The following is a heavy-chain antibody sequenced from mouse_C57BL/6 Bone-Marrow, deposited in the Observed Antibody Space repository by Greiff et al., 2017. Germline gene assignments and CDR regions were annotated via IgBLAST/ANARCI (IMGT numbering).Heavy chain of an antibody. V-gene: IGHV1-42*01. CDR1: GYSFTGYY. Sequence: DVQLQESGPELVKPGASVKISCKASGYSFTGYYMNWVKQSPEKSLEWIGEINPSTGGTTYNQKFKAKATLTVDKSSSTAYMQLKSLTSEDSAVYYCARRCFDYWGQGTTLTVSS. CDR2: INPSTGGT. CDR3: ARRCFDY. J-gene: IGHJ2*01.